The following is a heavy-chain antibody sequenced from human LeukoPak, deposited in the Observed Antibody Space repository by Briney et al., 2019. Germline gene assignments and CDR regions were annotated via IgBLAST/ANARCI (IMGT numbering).Heavy chain of an antibody. V-gene: IGHV1-69*13. Sequence: GASVKVSCKASGGTFSSYAISWVRQAPGQGLEWMGGIVPIFGTANYAQKFQGRVTITADESTSIAYMELSSLRSEDTAVYYCARGHPPVGMDVWGKGTTVTVSS. CDR3: ARGHPPVGMDV. J-gene: IGHJ6*04. CDR2: IVPIFGTA. CDR1: GGTFSSYA.